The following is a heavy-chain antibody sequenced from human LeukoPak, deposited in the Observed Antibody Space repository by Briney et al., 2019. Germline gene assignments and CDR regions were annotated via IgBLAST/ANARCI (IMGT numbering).Heavy chain of an antibody. J-gene: IGHJ4*02. CDR1: GYSFTSYW. Sequence: GESLKISCKDSGYSFTSYWIGWVRQMPGKGLEWMGIIYPGDSDTRYSPSFQGQVTISADKSISAAYLQWSSLKASDTAMYYCARHTNDYGGYGDYWGQGTLVTVSS. V-gene: IGHV5-51*01. D-gene: IGHD4-23*01. CDR2: IYPGDSDT. CDR3: ARHTNDYGGYGDY.